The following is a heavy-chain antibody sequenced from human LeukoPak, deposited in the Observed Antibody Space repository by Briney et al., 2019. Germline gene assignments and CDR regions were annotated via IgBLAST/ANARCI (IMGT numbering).Heavy chain of an antibody. Sequence: SETLSLTCTVSAGSISSYYWSWIRQPPGKGLEWVGYIYYSGTTNYNPSLKSRVTISIDTSKNQFSLKLSSVTAADTAVFYCASSPPWSSSRTALFDYWGQGTMVTVSS. CDR3: ASSPPWSSSRTALFDY. D-gene: IGHD6-13*01. J-gene: IGHJ4*02. V-gene: IGHV4-59*01. CDR2: IYYSGTT. CDR1: AGSISSYY.